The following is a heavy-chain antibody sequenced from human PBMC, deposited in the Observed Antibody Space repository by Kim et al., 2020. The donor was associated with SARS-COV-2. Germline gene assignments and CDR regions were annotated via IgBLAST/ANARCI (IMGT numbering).Heavy chain of an antibody. CDR2: INHSGST. CDR3: AGGGRYCSGGSCYQVIDY. CDR1: GGSISGYY. J-gene: IGHJ4*02. Sequence: SETLSLTCAVYGGSISGYYWSWIRQPPGKGLEWIGEINHSGSTNYNPSPKSRVTIPVDTSKNQFSLKLSPVTAADTAVYYCAGGGRYCSGGSCYQVIDYWGQGTLVTVSS. V-gene: IGHV4-34*01. D-gene: IGHD2-15*01.